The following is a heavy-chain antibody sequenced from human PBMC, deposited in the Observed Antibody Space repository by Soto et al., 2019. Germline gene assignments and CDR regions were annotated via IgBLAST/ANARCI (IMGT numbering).Heavy chain of an antibody. D-gene: IGHD6-19*01. CDR2: VSYDGRVQ. J-gene: IGHJ2*01. CDR1: GFTFNNCG. CDR3: AKEISPKAGKWYFDL. V-gene: IGHV3-30*18. Sequence: QVQLVESGGGVVQPGGSLRLSCAASGFTFNNCGMHWVRQAPGEGLEWVAVVSYDGRVQYYADSAKGRFTISRDNSKNTLYLQMNSLRDDDTAVYYCAKEISPKAGKWYFDLWGRGTLVTVSS.